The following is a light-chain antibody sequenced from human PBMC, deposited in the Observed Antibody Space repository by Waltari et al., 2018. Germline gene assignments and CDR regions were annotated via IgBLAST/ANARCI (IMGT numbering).Light chain of an antibody. Sequence: DIVMTQSPLSLPVTPGEPASIPCRSSQSLLHSNGSYYLHWYLQKPGQSPQLLIHLGSNRASGVPDRFSGSGSGTDFTLKISRVEAEDVGVYYCMQALQTPLTFSGGTKVEIK. V-gene: IGKV2-28*01. CDR3: MQALQTPLT. CDR2: LGS. J-gene: IGKJ4*01. CDR1: QSLLHSNGSYY.